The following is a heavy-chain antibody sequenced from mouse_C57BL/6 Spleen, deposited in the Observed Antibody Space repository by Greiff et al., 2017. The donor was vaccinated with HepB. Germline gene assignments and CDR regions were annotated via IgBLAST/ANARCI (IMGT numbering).Heavy chain of an antibody. CDR2: INPSTGGT. J-gene: IGHJ2*01. CDR1: GYSFTGYY. D-gene: IGHD2-4*01. CDR3: ARGGYDWYFDY. Sequence: EVQRVESGPELVKPGASVKISCKASGYSFTGYYMNWVKQSPEKSLEWIGEINPSTGGTTYNQKFKAKATLTVDKSSSTAYMQLKSLTSEDSAVYYCARGGYDWYFDYWGQGTTLTVSS. V-gene: IGHV1-42*01.